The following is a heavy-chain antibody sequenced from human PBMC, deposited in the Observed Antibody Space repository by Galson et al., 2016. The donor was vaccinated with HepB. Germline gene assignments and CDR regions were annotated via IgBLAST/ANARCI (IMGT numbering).Heavy chain of an antibody. D-gene: IGHD2/OR15-2a*01. CDR1: GGSFSGHS. CDR3: SRVYVAAVSFPYFHY. J-gene: IGHJ1*01. Sequence: SETLSLTCGASGGSFSGHSWNWIRQPPGQGLEWIGEINHRGSTNYNPSLGSRVSISVYASKYQFSLGLSSVTAAGTAHDYCSRVYVAAVSFPYFHYWGKGALVIVTS. CDR2: INHRGST. V-gene: IGHV4-34*01.